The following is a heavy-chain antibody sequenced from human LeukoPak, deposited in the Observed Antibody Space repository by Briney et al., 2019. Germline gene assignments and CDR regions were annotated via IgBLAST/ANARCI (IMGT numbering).Heavy chain of an antibody. J-gene: IGHJ6*02. D-gene: IGHD3-10*01. CDR1: GFTFSSYA. Sequence: PGGSLRLSCAASGFTFSSYAMHWVRQAPGKGLEWVAVISYDGSNKYYADSVKGRFTISRDNSKNTLYLQMNSLRAEDTAVYYCAREETFSITMVRGVIPWQGMDVWGQGTTVTVSS. CDR2: ISYDGSNK. CDR3: AREETFSITMVRGVIPWQGMDV. V-gene: IGHV3-30-3*01.